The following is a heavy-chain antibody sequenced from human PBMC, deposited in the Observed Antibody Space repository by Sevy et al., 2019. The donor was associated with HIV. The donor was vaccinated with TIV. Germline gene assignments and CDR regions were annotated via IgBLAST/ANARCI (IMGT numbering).Heavy chain of an antibody. J-gene: IGHJ6*02. CDR2: IKQDESEK. CDR3: AKGPPMKYYYYGMDV. V-gene: IGHV3-7*03. D-gene: IGHD3-22*01. Sequence: GGSLRLSCAASGFTVGTYWMSWVRQAPGKGLQWVASIKQDESEKNYVDSVKGRFTISRDNAKNSLALQMNSLRAEDTAVYYCAKGPPMKYYYYGMDVWGQGTTVTVSS. CDR1: GFTVGTYW.